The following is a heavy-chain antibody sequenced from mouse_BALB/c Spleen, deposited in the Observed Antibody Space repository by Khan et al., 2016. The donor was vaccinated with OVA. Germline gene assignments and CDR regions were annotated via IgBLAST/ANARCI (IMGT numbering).Heavy chain of an antibody. CDR3: AVISYGDDWFTY. D-gene: IGHD2-13*01. CDR2: IWGDGST. Sequence: QVQLKESGPGLVAPSQSLSITCTVSGLSLTNYGISWIRQPPGKGLEWLGVIWGDGSTTYHSAIISRLSINKDKSTSKVFLTLTSLQSGATAKCYCAVISYGDDWFTYWGQGTLVTVSA. V-gene: IGHV2-3*01. J-gene: IGHJ3*01. CDR1: GLSLTNYG.